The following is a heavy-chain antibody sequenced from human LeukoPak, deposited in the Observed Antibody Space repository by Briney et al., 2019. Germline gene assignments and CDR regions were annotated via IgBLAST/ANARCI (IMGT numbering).Heavy chain of an antibody. CDR2: IYYSGST. Sequence: SETLSLTCTVSGGSISSFYWSWIRQPPGKGLEWIGYIYYSGSTNYNPSLKSRVTISVDTSKNQFSLKLSSVTAADTAVYYCARGERGYSYGYREGAYYFDYWGQGTPVTVSS. D-gene: IGHD5-18*01. CDR1: GGSISSFY. J-gene: IGHJ4*02. CDR3: ARGERGYSYGYREGAYYFDY. V-gene: IGHV4-59*01.